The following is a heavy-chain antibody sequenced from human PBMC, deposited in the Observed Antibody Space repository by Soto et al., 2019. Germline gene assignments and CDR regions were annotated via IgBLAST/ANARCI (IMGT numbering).Heavy chain of an antibody. V-gene: IGHV4-59*01. D-gene: IGHD3-10*01. J-gene: IGHJ4*02. CDR3: ARMGRYYGSGSYYFDY. Sequence: SETLSLTCTVSGGSIISYYWSWIRQPPGKGLEWIGYIYYSGSTNYNPSLKSRVTISVDTSKNQFSLKLSSVTAADTAVYYCARMGRYYGSGSYYFDYWGQGTLVTVSS. CDR1: GGSIISYY. CDR2: IYYSGST.